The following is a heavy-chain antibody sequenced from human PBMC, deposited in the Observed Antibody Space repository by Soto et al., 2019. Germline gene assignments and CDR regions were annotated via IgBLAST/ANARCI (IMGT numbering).Heavy chain of an antibody. Sequence: GGSLRLSCAASGFTFSSYWMHWVRQAPGKGLVWVSRINSDGSSTSYADSVKGRFTISRDNAKNTLYLQMNSLRAEDTAVYYCARDIAAAGTGNYYYYYGMDVWGQGTTVTVSS. CDR3: ARDIAAAGTGNYYYYYGMDV. CDR2: INSDGSST. CDR1: GFTFSSYW. D-gene: IGHD6-13*01. J-gene: IGHJ6*02. V-gene: IGHV3-74*01.